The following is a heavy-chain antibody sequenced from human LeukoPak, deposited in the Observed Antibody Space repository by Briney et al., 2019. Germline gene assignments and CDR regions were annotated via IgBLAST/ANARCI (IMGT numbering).Heavy chain of an antibody. CDR1: GFTVTSNY. CDR3: AREVRGYYFDY. Sequence: GGSLRLSCAAFGFTVTSNYMTWVRQAPGKGLEWVSVISSGGNTYYADSVKGRFTISRDNSKNTVYLQMNGLRAEDTAVYYCAREVRGYYFDYWGQGTLVTASS. J-gene: IGHJ4*02. CDR2: ISSGGNT. V-gene: IGHV3-53*01. D-gene: IGHD5-12*01.